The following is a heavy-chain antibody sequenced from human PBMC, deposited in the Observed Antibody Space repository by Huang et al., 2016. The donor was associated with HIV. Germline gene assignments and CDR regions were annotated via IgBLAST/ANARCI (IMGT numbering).Heavy chain of an antibody. V-gene: IGHV4-34*01. CDR2: ITQSGRT. CDR3: ARGRGTSWSFFDT. J-gene: IGHJ5*02. CDR1: GDSLSGFL. Sequence: QVRLDQWGAGLLKPSETLTLACAVSGDSLSGFLWCWIRQSPGRGLDGMGEITQSGRTNYNPSIKRRVTIAMDTSKKQCSLKLKSVTADDTSTYYCARGRGTSWSFFDTWGQGSFVTVSS. D-gene: IGHD2-2*01.